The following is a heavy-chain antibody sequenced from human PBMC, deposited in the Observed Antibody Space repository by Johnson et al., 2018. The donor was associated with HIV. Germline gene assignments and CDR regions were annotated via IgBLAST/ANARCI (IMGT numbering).Heavy chain of an antibody. D-gene: IGHD1-26*01. J-gene: IGHJ3*02. CDR3: ASGEVHIPESYYVTVSRAFDI. CDR1: GFTFSTYG. CDR2: MWYDGSNK. Sequence: QVQLVESGGGVVQPGRSLRLSCAASGFTFSTYGMHWVRQAPGKGLEWVAVMWYDGSNKYYADSVKGRFTISRDNSKNTLFLEMNSLRADDTAIYYCASGEVHIPESYYVTVSRAFDIWGQGTMVSVSS. V-gene: IGHV3-33*01.